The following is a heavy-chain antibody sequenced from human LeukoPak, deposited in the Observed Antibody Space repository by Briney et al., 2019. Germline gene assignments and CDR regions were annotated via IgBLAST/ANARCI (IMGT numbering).Heavy chain of an antibody. CDR2: IRSKGYGGTT. J-gene: IGHJ4*02. V-gene: IGHV3-49*04. CDR3: TREGGGATTF. D-gene: IGHD1-26*01. Sequence: GRSLRLSCTASGFTFGDYAMSWVRQAPGKGLEWVGFIRSKGYGGTTEYAASVTGRFSISRDDSKSIAYLQMNSLKIEDTAVYYCTREGGGATTFWGQGTLVTVSS. CDR1: GFTFGDYA.